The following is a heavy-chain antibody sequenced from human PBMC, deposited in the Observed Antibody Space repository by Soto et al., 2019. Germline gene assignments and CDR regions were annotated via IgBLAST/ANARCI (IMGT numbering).Heavy chain of an antibody. Sequence: LGLSCAASGFTFNTALLTWVRQAPGKGLEWVGRIKGKPDGGATDYAALVEGRFMISRDDSQNTVFLQMNSLKTDDTAVYYCTAGSPFNYWGPGTLVTVSS. CDR3: TAGSPFNY. J-gene: IGHJ4*02. CDR2: IKGKPDGGAT. CDR1: GFTFNTAL. V-gene: IGHV3-15*01.